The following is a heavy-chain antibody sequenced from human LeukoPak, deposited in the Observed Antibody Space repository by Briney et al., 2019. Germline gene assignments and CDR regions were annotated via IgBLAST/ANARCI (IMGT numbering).Heavy chain of an antibody. J-gene: IGHJ4*02. D-gene: IGHD3-10*01. CDR3: ARRDSSPRRITMVRGVIKPFDY. Sequence: SETLSLTCAVYGGSFSGYYWSWIRQPPGKGLEWIGEINHSGSTNYNPSLKSRVTISVDTSKNQFSLKLSSVTAADTAVYYCARRDSSPRRITMVRGVIKPFDYWGQGTLVTVSS. CDR2: INHSGST. CDR1: GGSFSGYY. V-gene: IGHV4-34*01.